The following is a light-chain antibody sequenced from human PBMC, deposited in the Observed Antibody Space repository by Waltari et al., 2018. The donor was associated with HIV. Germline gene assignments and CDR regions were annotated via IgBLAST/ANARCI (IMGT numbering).Light chain of an antibody. CDR3: SSYTSSSTVI. V-gene: IGLV2-14*01. CDR2: EVS. Sequence: QSALTQPASVSGSPGQSITISCTGTSSDIGCYNYVPWYQQHPGKAPKLMIYEVSTRPSGVSNRFSGSKSGNTASLTISGLQAEDEADYYCSSYTSSSTVIFGGGTKLAVL. CDR1: SSDIGCYNY. J-gene: IGLJ2*01.